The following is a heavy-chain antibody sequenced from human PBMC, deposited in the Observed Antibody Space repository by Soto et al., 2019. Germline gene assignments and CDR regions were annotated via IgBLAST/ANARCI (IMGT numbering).Heavy chain of an antibody. CDR1: GFTFSNAW. Sequence: PGGSLRLSCSASGFTFSNAWMSWVRQAPGKGLEWVGRIKSKTDGGTTDYAAPVKGRFTISRDDSKNTLYLQMNSLKTEDTAMYYCTTPYYYDSSGYYYQFDYWGQGTLVTVSS. CDR3: TTPYYYDSSGYYYQFDY. CDR2: IKSKTDGGTT. D-gene: IGHD3-22*01. V-gene: IGHV3-15*01. J-gene: IGHJ4*02.